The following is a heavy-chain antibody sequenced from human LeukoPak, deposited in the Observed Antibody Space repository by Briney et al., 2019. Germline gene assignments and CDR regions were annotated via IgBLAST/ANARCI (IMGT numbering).Heavy chain of an antibody. CDR3: ARARKSQTGGGWKYYYYYYGMDV. CDR1: GFTFSSYA. CDR2: ISYDGSNK. J-gene: IGHJ6*02. D-gene: IGHD6-19*01. V-gene: IGHV3-30-3*01. Sequence: GRSLRLSCAASGFTFSSYAMHWVRQAPGKGLEWVAVISYDGSNKYYADSVKGRFTISRDNSKNTLYLQMNSLRAEDTAVYYCARARKSQTGGGWKYYYYYYGMDVWGQGTTVTVSS.